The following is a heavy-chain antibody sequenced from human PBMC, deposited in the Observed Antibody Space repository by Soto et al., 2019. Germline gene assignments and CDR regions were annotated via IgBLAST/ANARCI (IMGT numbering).Heavy chain of an antibody. CDR2: IAPSDSYT. CDR1: GCNFGTYW. CDR3: ARPLDGGCLYGLAV. J-gene: IGHJ6*02. Sequence: PGESLKISCKVSGCNFGTYWISWVRQMPGKGLEWMGRIAPSDSYTDYSPSFQGHVTISADTSISTAYLQWSSLKAPDTAVYYCARPLDGGCLYGLAVWRQGTTATVSS. D-gene: IGHD2-15*01. V-gene: IGHV5-10-1*01.